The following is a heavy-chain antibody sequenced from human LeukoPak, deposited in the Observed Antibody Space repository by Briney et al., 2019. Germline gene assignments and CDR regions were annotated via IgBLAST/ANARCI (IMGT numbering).Heavy chain of an antibody. J-gene: IGHJ4*02. CDR1: GYSLTNYW. CDR3: ARYDGGATADF. CDR2: VFPVDSDT. Sequence: GESLKISCKVSGYSLTNYWIAWVRQMPGKGLEWMGIVFPVDSDTRYSPSFQGQVTISADKSINTAYLQWSSLKASDTAIYYCARYDGGATADFWGRGTLVTVSS. V-gene: IGHV5-51*01. D-gene: IGHD1-26*01.